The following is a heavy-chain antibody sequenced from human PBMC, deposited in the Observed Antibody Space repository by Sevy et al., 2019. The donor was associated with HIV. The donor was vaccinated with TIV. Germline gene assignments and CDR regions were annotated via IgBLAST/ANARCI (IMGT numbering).Heavy chain of an antibody. CDR3: AVRKVTGTTTMFDY. Sequence: GGSLRLSCAASGFSFSTSGMNWVRQAPGKGLEWVSYIGGTTSTIYYADSVKGRFTISRDNARNSLYLQMNSLRDEDTAVYYCAVRKVTGTTTMFDYWGQGTLVTVSS. D-gene: IGHD1-7*01. CDR1: GFSFSTSG. CDR2: IGGTTSTI. V-gene: IGHV3-48*02. J-gene: IGHJ4*02.